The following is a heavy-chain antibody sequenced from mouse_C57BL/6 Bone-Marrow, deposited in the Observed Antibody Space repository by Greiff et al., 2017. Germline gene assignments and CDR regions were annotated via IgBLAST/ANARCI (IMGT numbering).Heavy chain of an antibody. D-gene: IGHD4-1*01. J-gene: IGHJ3*01. CDR1: GYTFTSYD. V-gene: IGHV1-85*01. CDR2: IYPRDGST. CDR3: ARLLGAY. Sequence: QVQLQQSGAELARPGASVKLSCKASGYTFTSYDINWVKQRPGQGLEWIGWIYPRDGSTKFNEKFKGKATLTVDTSSSTAYMELHSLTSEDSAVYFCARLLGAYWGQGALVTVSA.